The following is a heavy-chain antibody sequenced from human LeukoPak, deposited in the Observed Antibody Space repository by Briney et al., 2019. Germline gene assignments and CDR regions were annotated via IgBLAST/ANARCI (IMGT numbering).Heavy chain of an antibody. J-gene: IGHJ1*01. D-gene: IGHD3-22*01. CDR3: AKEFSPFDSSGYYGFFQH. CDR2: VRFDCNKN. CDR1: GFTFSSYG. Sequence: GGSLRLSCVVSGFTFSSYGLHWVRQAPGKGLEWVAFVRFDCNKNSYADSERGRFIISRDNSKNTLHLAMNSLRTEDTAVYYCAKEFSPFDSSGYYGFFQHWGQGTLVTVSS. V-gene: IGHV3-30*02.